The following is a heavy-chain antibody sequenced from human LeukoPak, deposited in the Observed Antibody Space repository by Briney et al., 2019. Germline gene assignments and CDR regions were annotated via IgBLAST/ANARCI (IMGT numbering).Heavy chain of an antibody. Sequence: GASVKVSCKASGYIFTGYYMHWVRQAPGQGLEWMGWINPNSGGTNYAHKFQGRVTMTRDTSISTAYMELSRLRSDDTAVYYCARDRPPLLVRPFDYWGQGTLVTVSS. V-gene: IGHV1-2*07. CDR1: GYIFTGYY. CDR3: ARDRPPLLVRPFDY. D-gene: IGHD6-13*01. CDR2: INPNSGGT. J-gene: IGHJ4*02.